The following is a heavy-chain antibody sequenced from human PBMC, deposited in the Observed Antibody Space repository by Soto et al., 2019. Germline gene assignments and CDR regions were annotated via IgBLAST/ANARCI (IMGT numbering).Heavy chain of an antibody. V-gene: IGHV3-23*01. D-gene: IGHD2-8*02. CDR3: AKATATGGGAFDF. Sequence: GGSLRFSCAASGFTFGTYAMSWVRQAPGKGLEWVSGITGSGGSTYYADSVKGRFTISRDNSKNTLYLQMNSLRAEDTAVYYCAKATATGGGAFDFCGQGTMVTVSS. J-gene: IGHJ3*01. CDR2: ITGSGGST. CDR1: GFTFGTYA.